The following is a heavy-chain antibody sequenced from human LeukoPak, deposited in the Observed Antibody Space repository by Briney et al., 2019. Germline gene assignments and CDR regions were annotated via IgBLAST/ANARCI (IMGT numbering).Heavy chain of an antibody. Sequence: PGGSLRLSCAASGFTFSSYWMSWVRQAPGKGLEWVANIKQDGSEKYYVDSVKGRFTISRDNAKNSLYLQMNSLRPEDAAVLYFWGSFRRGIAYYLDYWGQGTLVTVSS. J-gene: IGHJ4*02. CDR3: WGSFRRGIAYYLDY. V-gene: IGHV3-7*03. CDR2: IKQDGSEK. D-gene: IGHD3-16*01. CDR1: GFTFSSYW.